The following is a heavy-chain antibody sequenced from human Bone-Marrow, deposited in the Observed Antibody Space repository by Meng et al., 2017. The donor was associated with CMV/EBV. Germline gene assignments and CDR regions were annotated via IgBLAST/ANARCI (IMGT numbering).Heavy chain of an antibody. CDR2: ISPQKGDV. V-gene: IGHV1-18*01. CDR1: GYTFTGND. D-gene: IGHD2-21*01. Sequence: ASVKVSCKASGYTFTGNDITWMRQAPGQGPQWLGGISPQKGDVNYAHSLRGRVAMTVDRSTATVHMELRSLRSDDTAVYYCAGGVSHFDYWGQGTLVTVSS. J-gene: IGHJ4*02. CDR3: AGGVSHFDY.